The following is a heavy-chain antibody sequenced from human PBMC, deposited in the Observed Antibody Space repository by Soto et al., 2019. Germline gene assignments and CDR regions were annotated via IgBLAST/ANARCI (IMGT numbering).Heavy chain of an antibody. CDR1: GGSFSGYY. D-gene: IGHD6-19*01. CDR2: LHPDGYT. V-gene: IGHV4-34*02. J-gene: IGHJ1*01. CDR3: ARVLDQYKIGW. Sequence: QVHLQQGGAGLLKPSETLSLTCAVSGGSFSGYYGSWIRQPPGKGLEWIGELHPDGYTNPNPSLESRVTISVDSAKNHLSLRLSSVTAADTAVYVCARVLDQYKIGWWGQGTLVTVSS.